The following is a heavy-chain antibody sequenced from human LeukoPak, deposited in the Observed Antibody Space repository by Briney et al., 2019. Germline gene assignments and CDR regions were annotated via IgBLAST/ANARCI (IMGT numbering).Heavy chain of an antibody. V-gene: IGHV3-48*03. D-gene: IGHD3-3*01. CDR2: ISSSGSTI. J-gene: IGHJ5*02. Sequence: PGGSLRLSCAASGFTFSSYEMNWVRQAPGKGLEWVSYISSSGSTIYYADSVKGRFTISRDNAKNSLYLQTNSLRAEDTAVYYCASGGVVNWFDPWGQGTLVTVSS. CDR1: GFTFSSYE. CDR3: ASGGVVNWFDP.